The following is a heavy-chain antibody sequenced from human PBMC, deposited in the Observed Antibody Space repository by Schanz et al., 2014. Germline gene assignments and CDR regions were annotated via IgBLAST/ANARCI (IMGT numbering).Heavy chain of an antibody. V-gene: IGHV3-48*04. CDR3: ARVALPGYSSPRDAFDI. CDR1: GFTFSSYA. J-gene: IGHJ3*02. Sequence: EVQLLESGGGLVQPGGSLRLSCAASGFTFSSYAMSWVRQAPGKGLEWISFINTGSNYINYADSVKGRFTISRDNTKNSLYLQMNGLRAEDTAVYYCARVALPGYSSPRDAFDIWGQGTMVTVSS. CDR2: INTGSNYI. D-gene: IGHD5-18*01.